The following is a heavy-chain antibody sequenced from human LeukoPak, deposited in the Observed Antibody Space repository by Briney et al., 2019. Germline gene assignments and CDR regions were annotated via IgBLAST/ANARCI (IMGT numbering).Heavy chain of an antibody. CDR2: INHSGST. Sequence: PSETLSLTCAVYGGSFIGYYWSWIRQPPGKGLEWIGEINHSGSTNYNPSLKSRVTISVDTSKNQFSLKLSSVTAADTAVYYCARRATVRQEFDYWGQGTLVTVSS. V-gene: IGHV4-34*01. J-gene: IGHJ4*02. D-gene: IGHD4-17*01. CDR3: ARRATVRQEFDY. CDR1: GGSFIGYY.